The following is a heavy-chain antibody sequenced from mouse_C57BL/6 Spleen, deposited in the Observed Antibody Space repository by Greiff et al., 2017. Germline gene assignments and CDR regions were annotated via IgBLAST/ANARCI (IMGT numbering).Heavy chain of an antibody. CDR3: ARLLLLDY. Sequence: EVMLVESGGGLVKPGGSLKLSCAASGFTFSDYGMHWVRQAPEKGLEWVAYISSGSSTIYYADKVKGRFTISKDNAKNTLFLQMTSLRSEDTAMYYCARLLLLDYWGQGTTLTVSS. V-gene: IGHV5-17*01. CDR2: ISSGSSTI. D-gene: IGHD1-1*01. J-gene: IGHJ2*01. CDR1: GFTFSDYG.